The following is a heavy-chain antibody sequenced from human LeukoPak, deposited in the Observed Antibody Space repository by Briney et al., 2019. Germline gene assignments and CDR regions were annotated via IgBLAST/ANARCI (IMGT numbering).Heavy chain of an antibody. V-gene: IGHV3-53*01. D-gene: IGHD2-15*01. CDR3: ARADRGWSYLLGY. CDR1: GFTVSSTY. J-gene: IGHJ4*02. Sequence: GGSLRLSCAASGFTVSSTYMTWVRQAPGKGLEWVSLIYAGGTTKYADSVKGRFTISRDNSKNTLYLQMNSLRAEDTAVYYCARADRGWSYLLGYWGQGTLVTVSS. CDR2: IYAGGTT.